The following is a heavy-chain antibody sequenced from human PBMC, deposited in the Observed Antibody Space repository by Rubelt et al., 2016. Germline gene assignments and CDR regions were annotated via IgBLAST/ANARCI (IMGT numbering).Heavy chain of an antibody. V-gene: IGHV6-1*01. J-gene: IGHJ5*02. D-gene: IGHD2-15*01. CDR3: AKDRFRLLDA. CDR1: GDSVSSNSAA. CDR2: TYYRSKWYN. Sequence: QVQLQQSGPGLVKPSQTLSLTCAISGDSVSSNSAAWNWIRQSPSKGLEWLGRTYYRSKWYNDYAVSVKSRITFTPYTSKNQLSLQLNSVTPEDTAVYYCAKDRFRLLDAWGQGTLVTVSS.